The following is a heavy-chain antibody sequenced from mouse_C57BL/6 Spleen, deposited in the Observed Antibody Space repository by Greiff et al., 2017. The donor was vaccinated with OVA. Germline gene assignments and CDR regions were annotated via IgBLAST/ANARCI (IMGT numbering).Heavy chain of an antibody. J-gene: IGHJ4*01. CDR2: INPSTGGT. Sequence: EVQLQQSGPELVKPGASVKISCKASGYSFTGYYMNWVKQSPEKSLEWIGEINPSTGGTTYNQKFKAKATLTVDKSSSTAYMQLKSLTSEDSAVYYCARSGTQGWGFAMDYWGQGTSVTVSS. CDR1: GYSFTGYY. D-gene: IGHD4-1*01. V-gene: IGHV1-42*01. CDR3: ARSGTQGWGFAMDY.